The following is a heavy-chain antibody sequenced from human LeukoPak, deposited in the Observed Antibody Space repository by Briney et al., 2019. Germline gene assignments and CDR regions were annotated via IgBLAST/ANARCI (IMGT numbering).Heavy chain of an antibody. D-gene: IGHD2-15*01. V-gene: IGHV1-69*05. CDR3: ARAGYCSGGSCRYYFDY. CDR1: GSIFSSYA. J-gene: IGHJ4*02. CDR2: IIPIFGTA. Sequence: SVKVSCKAAGSIFSSYAISRGRQAPGPGLELMGRIIPIFGTANYAQKFQGRVTIPTDESTSAADMELSSLRSEDTAVYYCARAGYCSGGSCRYYFDYWGQGTLVTVSS.